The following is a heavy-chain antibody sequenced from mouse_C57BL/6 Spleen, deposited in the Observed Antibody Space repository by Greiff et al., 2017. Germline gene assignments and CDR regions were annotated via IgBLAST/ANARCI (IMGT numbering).Heavy chain of an antibody. J-gene: IGHJ1*03. CDR2: IDPEDGDT. CDR1: GFTIKDYY. V-gene: IGHV14-1*01. CDR3: ASPSPGYFEY. Sequence: EVQLQESGAELVRPGASVKLSCTASGFTIKDYYMHWVKQRPEQGLEWIGRIDPEDGDTEYAPKFQGKATMTADKSSNTAYMQLSSLTSEASAVSYGASPSPGYFEYWGTGTTVTVSS. D-gene: IGHD2-4*01.